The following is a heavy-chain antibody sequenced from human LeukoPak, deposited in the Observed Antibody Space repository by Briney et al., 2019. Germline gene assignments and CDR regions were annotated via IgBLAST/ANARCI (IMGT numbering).Heavy chain of an antibody. Sequence: SVKVSCKASGYTFTSYAISWVRQAPGQGLEWMGGIIPIFGTANYAQKFQGRVTITADESTSTAYMELSSLRSEDTAAYYCARDYGGSYQDYYYYMDVWGKGTTVTVSS. D-gene: IGHD1-26*01. CDR1: GYTFTSYA. V-gene: IGHV1-69*13. CDR3: ARDYGGSYQDYYYYMDV. J-gene: IGHJ6*03. CDR2: IIPIFGTA.